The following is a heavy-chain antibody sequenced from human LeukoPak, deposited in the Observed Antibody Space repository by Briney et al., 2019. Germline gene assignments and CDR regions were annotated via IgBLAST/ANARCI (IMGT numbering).Heavy chain of an antibody. Sequence: SETLSLTCTVSGGSISSGGYYWSWIRQPPGKGLEWIGEINHSGSTNYNPSLKSRVTISVDTSKNQFSLKLSSVTAADTAVYYCARYYYDFWSGYPVTVGLGYFDYWGQGTLVTVSS. CDR3: ARYYYDFWSGYPVTVGLGYFDY. V-gene: IGHV4-39*07. CDR2: INHSGST. J-gene: IGHJ4*02. D-gene: IGHD3-3*01. CDR1: GGSISSGGYY.